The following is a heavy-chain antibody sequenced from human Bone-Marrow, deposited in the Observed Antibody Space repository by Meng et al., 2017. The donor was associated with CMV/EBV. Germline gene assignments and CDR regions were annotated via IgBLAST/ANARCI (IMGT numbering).Heavy chain of an antibody. Sequence: GESLKISCAASGFTFSSYEMNWVRQAPGKGLEWVSYISSSGSTIYYADSVKGRFTISRDNAKNSLYLQMNSLRAEDTAVYYCARDLRTGATFNYYYGMDVCGQGTTVTVSS. CDR1: GFTFSSYE. CDR3: ARDLRTGATFNYYYGMDV. J-gene: IGHJ6*02. D-gene: IGHD1-26*01. V-gene: IGHV3-48*03. CDR2: ISSSGSTI.